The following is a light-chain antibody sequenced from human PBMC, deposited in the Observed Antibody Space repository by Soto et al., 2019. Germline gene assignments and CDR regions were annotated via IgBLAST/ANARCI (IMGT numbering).Light chain of an antibody. CDR2: DAS. CDR3: QKYENYKPLT. J-gene: IGKJ4*01. Sequence: DIQLTQSPLTLSASFLARVDMXAGSSQSISSWLAWYQQKPGKAPKLPIFDASSLESGTPSRFSGRRSGTQFTLTINGLQPDDFATYYCQKYENYKPLTFGGGTKVDIK. V-gene: IGKV1-5*01. CDR1: QSISSW.